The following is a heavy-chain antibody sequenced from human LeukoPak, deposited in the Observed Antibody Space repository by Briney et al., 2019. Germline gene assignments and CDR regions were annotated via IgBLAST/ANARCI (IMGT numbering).Heavy chain of an antibody. CDR1: GGSISSYY. CDR2: IYYSGST. V-gene: IGHV4-59*01. D-gene: IGHD3-22*01. J-gene: IGHJ4*02. CDR3: ARVGYYDSSGYYKPPVYFDY. Sequence: SETLSLTCTVSGGSISSYYWSWIRQPPGKGLEWIGYIYYSGSTNYNPSLKSRVTISVDTSKNQFSLKLSSVTAADTAVYYCARVGYYDSSGYYKPPVYFDYWVQGTLVTVSS.